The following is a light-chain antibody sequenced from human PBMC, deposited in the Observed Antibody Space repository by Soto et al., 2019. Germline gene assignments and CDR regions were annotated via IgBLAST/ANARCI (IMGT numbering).Light chain of an antibody. J-gene: IGLJ3*02. Sequence: QSALTQPASASGSPGQSITISCTGTSSNVGSYNLVSWYQQPPGTATKLMIYEVFKPPAGVSDLFAGSKSGNTSSLTSSLLHAEEEAEYYCCSYARRSVRVFGGGTKVTVL. CDR1: SSNVGSYNL. V-gene: IGLV2-23*02. CDR3: CSYARRSVRV. CDR2: EVF.